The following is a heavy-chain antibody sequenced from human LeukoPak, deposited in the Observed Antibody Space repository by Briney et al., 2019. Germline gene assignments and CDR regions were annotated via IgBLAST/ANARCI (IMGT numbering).Heavy chain of an antibody. J-gene: IGHJ5*02. CDR1: GFRFSDYT. CDR3: GKEGGA. D-gene: IGHD3-16*01. CDR2: IGGRGGST. V-gene: IGHV3-23*01. Sequence: GGSLRLSCAASGFRFSDYTMTWVRQAPGKGPEWVSAIGGRGGSTYYAGSLGGRFTISRDNSKDMLYLQMNSLKVEDTATYYCGKEGGAWGQGTKVTVSS.